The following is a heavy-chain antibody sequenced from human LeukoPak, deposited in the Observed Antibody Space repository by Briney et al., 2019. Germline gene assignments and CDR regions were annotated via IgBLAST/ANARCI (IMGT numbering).Heavy chain of an antibody. CDR2: IIPIFGTA. J-gene: IGHJ4*02. D-gene: IGHD2-2*01. V-gene: IGHV1-69*13. Sequence: SVKVSRKASGGTFSSYAISWVRQAPGQGLEWMGGIIPIFGTANYAQKFQGRVTITADESTSTAYMELSSLRSEDTAVYYCARDFLGYCSSTSCYSYWGQGTLVTVSS. CDR3: ARDFLGYCSSTSCYSY. CDR1: GGTFSSYA.